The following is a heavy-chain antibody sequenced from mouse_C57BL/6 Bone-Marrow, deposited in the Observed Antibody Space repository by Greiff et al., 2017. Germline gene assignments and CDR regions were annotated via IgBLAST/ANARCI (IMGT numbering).Heavy chain of an antibody. CDR3: ARDSSGPPFDY. CDR2: ILPGSGST. V-gene: IGHV1-9*01. D-gene: IGHD3-2*02. Sequence: QVQLKESGAELMKPGASVKLSCKATGYTFTGYWIEWVKQRPGHGLEWIGEILPGSGSTNYNEKFKGKATFTADTSSNTAYVQRSSLTTEDSAIYYCARDSSGPPFDYWGQGTTLTVSS. CDR1: GYTFTGYW. J-gene: IGHJ2*01.